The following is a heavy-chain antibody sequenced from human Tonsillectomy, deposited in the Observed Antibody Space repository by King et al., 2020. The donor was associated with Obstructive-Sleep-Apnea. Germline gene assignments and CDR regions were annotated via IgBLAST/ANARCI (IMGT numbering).Heavy chain of an antibody. D-gene: IGHD3-9*01. V-gene: IGHV3-48*04. Sequence: EVQLVESGGGLVQPGGSLRLSCGASGFTFSTYSMNWVRQAPGKGLEWISYISSDSSITYYAESAKGRFTISRDNAKNSLYLQMNSLRAEDTAMYYCAREYISETYYYYYGMDVWGQGTTVTVSS. CDR2: ISSDSSIT. J-gene: IGHJ6*02. CDR3: AREYISETYYYYYGMDV. CDR1: GFTFSTYS.